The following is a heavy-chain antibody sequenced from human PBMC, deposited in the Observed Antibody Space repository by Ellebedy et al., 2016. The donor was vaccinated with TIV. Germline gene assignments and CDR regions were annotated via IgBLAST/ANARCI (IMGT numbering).Heavy chain of an antibody. CDR2: ISGSGIST. V-gene: IGHV3-23*01. CDR1: GITFSSYA. J-gene: IGHJ4*02. Sequence: PGGSLRLSCAASGITFSSYAMNWVRQAPGKGLEWVSGISGSGISTYYADSVKGRFTISRDNSKNMVYLQMNSLRAEDTGVYYCARAPVFDYSKGPHFDSWGQGTLVTVSS. D-gene: IGHD4-11*01. CDR3: ARAPVFDYSKGPHFDS.